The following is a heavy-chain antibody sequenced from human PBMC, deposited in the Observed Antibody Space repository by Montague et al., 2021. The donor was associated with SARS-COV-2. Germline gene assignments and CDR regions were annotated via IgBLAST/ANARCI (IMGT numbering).Heavy chain of an antibody. Sequence: SETLSLTCIVSGSSVRSYIWSWIRQPPGKGLEWIGNIYDSGSTNYSHSLKSRVTISVDTAKNKFSLKLSAVTAADTAVYYCARENTVTTLGGPYYIDSWGQGTLVTVSA. CDR3: ARENTVTTLGGPYYIDS. D-gene: IGHD4-17*01. CDR1: GSSVRSYI. CDR2: IYDSGST. V-gene: IGHV4-59*02. J-gene: IGHJ4*02.